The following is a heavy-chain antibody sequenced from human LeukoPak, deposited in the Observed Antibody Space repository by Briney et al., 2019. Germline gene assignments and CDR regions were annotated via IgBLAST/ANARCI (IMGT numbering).Heavy chain of an antibody. CDR1: GGTFSSYA. CDR3: ARGRVLTGYFSYNWFDP. V-gene: IGHV1-69*13. D-gene: IGHD3-9*01. J-gene: IGHJ5*02. Sequence: ASVKVSCKASGGTFSSYAISWVRQAPGQGLEWMGGIIPIFGSANYAQKFQGRVTITADESTSTAYLELSSLRSEDTAVYYCARGRVLTGYFSYNWFDPRVQRTLVTLS. CDR2: IIPIFGSA.